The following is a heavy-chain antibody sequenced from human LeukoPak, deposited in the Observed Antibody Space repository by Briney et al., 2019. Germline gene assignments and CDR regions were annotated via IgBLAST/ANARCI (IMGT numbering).Heavy chain of an antibody. V-gene: IGHV3-21*01. CDR2: ISSSSSYI. CDR1: GFKFSDHY. Sequence: GGSLRLSCAASGFKFSDHYIDWVRQAPGKGLEWVSSISSSSSYIYYADSVKGRFTISRDNAKNSLYLQMNSLRAEDTAVYYCARVRGGEDGMDVWGQGTTVTVSS. D-gene: IGHD4-17*01. J-gene: IGHJ6*02. CDR3: ARVRGGEDGMDV.